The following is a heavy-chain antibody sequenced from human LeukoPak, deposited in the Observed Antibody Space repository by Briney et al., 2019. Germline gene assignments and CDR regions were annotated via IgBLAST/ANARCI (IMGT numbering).Heavy chain of an antibody. J-gene: IGHJ5*02. CDR3: AKSGTVAGSNWFDP. V-gene: IGHV3-30*18. D-gene: IGHD6-19*01. Sequence: GRSLRLSCAASGFTFSSYGMHWVRQAPGKGLEWVAVISYDGSNKYYADPVKGRFTISRDNSKNTLYLQMNSLRAEDTAVYYCAKSGTVAGSNWFDPWGQGTLVTVSS. CDR1: GFTFSSYG. CDR2: ISYDGSNK.